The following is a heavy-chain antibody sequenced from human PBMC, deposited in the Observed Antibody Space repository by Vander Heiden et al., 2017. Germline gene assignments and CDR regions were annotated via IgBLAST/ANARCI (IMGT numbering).Heavy chain of an antibody. CDR2: ISGSGGST. V-gene: IGHV3-23*01. J-gene: IGHJ4*01. CDR3: AKPNPQYGASDY. D-gene: IGHD2-8*01. Sequence: EVQLLESGGSLVQPGGSLRLSCAASGFTFSSYAMSWVRQGPGKGLEWVSAISGSGGSTYDSDAVKGRFTISRDNSKKTLYLKIKSMRAEDTAVYYFAKPNPQYGASDYWGHGTLVTVSS. CDR1: GFTFSSYA.